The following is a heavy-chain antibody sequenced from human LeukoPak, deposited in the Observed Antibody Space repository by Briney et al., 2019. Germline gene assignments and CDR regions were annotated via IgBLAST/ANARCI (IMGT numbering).Heavy chain of an antibody. D-gene: IGHD3-10*01. CDR1: GFTFHDYG. J-gene: IGHJ4*02. V-gene: IGHV3-15*04. CDR2: FDSKTDGGTT. CDR3: TTYGSGRKFDY. Sequence: GGSLRLPCAALGFTFHDYGLRWVRQAPGKGLEWVGCFDSKTDGGTTDYAAPVKGRFPISRDDSTTTLYVQVYSLKSEDTAVYYCTTYGSGRKFDYWGQGILVTVSS.